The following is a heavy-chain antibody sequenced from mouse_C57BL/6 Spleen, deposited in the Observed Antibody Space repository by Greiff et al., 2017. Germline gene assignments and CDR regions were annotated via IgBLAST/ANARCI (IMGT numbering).Heavy chain of an antibody. CDR3: ARSQATPFFAY. CDR1: GYTFTSYW. J-gene: IGHJ3*01. Sequence: QVQLQQPGAELVMPGASVKLSCKASGYTFTSYWMHWVKQRPGQGLEWIGEIDPSDSYTNYNQKFKGKSTLTVDKSSSTAYMQLSSLTSEDSAVYYCARSQATPFFAYWGQGTLVTVSA. D-gene: IGHD3-2*02. CDR2: IDPSDSYT. V-gene: IGHV1-69*01.